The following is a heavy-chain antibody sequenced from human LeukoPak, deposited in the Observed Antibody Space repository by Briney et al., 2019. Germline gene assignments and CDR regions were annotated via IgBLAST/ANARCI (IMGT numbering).Heavy chain of an antibody. CDR1: GYTFTSYG. CDR2: ISAYNGNT. CDR3: ARTHRSLKILLPTDY. D-gene: IGHD2/OR15-2a*01. V-gene: IGHV1-18*01. J-gene: IGHJ4*02. Sequence: ASVKVSCKASGYTFTSYGISWVRQAPGQGLEWMGWISAYNGNTNYAQKLQGRVTMTTDIPTSTAYMEVRSLRSDDTAVYYCARTHRSLKILLPTDYWGQGTLVTVSS.